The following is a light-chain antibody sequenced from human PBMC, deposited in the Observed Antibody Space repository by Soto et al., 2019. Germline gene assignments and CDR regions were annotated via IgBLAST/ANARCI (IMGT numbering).Light chain of an antibody. Sequence: VRTQPPSVSGAPGQRDTISCTGSSSNIGAGYAVPWYQRLPGAAPKLRIFSDTNRPSGVPDRFSGSKSGISASLAITGLQTEDEADYYCQTYDNNSDYVFGTGTKVTVL. CDR2: SDT. CDR3: QTYDNNSDYV. V-gene: IGLV1-40*01. CDR1: SSNIGAGYA. J-gene: IGLJ1*01.